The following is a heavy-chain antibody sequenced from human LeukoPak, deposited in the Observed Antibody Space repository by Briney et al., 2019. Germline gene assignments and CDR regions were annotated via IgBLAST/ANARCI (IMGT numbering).Heavy chain of an antibody. Sequence: PGGSLRLSCAASGFTFSSYAMSWVRQAPGKGLEWVSAISGSGGSTYYADSVKGRFTISRDNSKNTLYLQMNSLRAEDTAVYYCAKDPSSDYGSGSPLNWFDPWGQGTLVTVSS. CDR1: GFTFSSYA. CDR2: ISGSGGST. V-gene: IGHV3-23*01. J-gene: IGHJ5*02. CDR3: AKDPSSDYGSGSPLNWFDP. D-gene: IGHD3-10*01.